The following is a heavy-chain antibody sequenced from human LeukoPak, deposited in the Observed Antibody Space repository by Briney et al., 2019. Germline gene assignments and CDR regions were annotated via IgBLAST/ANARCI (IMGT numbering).Heavy chain of an antibody. V-gene: IGHV4-34*01. Sequence: SETLSLTCAVYGGSFSGYYWSWIRQPPGRGLEWIGEINHSGSTNYNPSLKSRVTISVDTSKNQFSLKLSSVTAADTAVYYCARWSEVSPYDYYYYYGMDVWGQGTTVTVSS. D-gene: IGHD5-12*01. CDR1: GGSFSGYY. CDR2: INHSGST. CDR3: ARWSEVSPYDYYYYYGMDV. J-gene: IGHJ6*02.